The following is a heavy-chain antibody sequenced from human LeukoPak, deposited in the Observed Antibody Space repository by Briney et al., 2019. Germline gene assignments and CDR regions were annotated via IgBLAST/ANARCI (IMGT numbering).Heavy chain of an antibody. CDR2: INPSGGST. Sequence: ASVKVSCKASGYTFTSYYMHWVRQAPGQGLEWMGIINPSGGSTSYAQKFQGRVTMTRDTSTSTVYMELSSLRSDDTAVYYCARDSWIQLWSLSHDAFDIWGQGTMVTVSS. D-gene: IGHD5-18*01. CDR3: ARDSWIQLWSLSHDAFDI. V-gene: IGHV1-46*01. J-gene: IGHJ3*02. CDR1: GYTFTSYY.